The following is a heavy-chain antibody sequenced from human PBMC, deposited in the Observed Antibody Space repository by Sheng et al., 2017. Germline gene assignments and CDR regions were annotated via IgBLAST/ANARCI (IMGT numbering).Heavy chain of an antibody. V-gene: IGHV3-74*02. D-gene: IGHD3-22*01. CDR3: ARVMDDDSSGYYSP. CDR2: ISSDGSIT. Sequence: VQLVESGGGLVKPGGSLRLSCAASGFTFNNYWMHWVRQTPGKGLLWVSRISSDGSITSYADSVKGRFTISRDKAKNTLYLQMNSLTAEDTAVYYCARVMDDDSSGYYSPWGQGTLVTVSS. J-gene: IGHJ5*02. CDR1: GFTFNNYW.